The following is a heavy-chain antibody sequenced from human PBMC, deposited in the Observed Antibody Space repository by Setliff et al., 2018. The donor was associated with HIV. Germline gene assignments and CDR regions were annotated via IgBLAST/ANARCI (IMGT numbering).Heavy chain of an antibody. J-gene: IGHJ5*02. D-gene: IGHD4-17*01. CDR1: GYNFENYA. CDR3: ARALYGDYGGDLNWLDP. V-gene: IGHV7-4-1*02. Sequence: ASVKVSCKTSGYNFENYAINWVRQAPGQGLEWMGWINANSGSPTYAQAFTGRFLFSVDTVVATAYLQINNLKTEDTAVYYCARALYGDYGGDLNWLDPWGQGTRVTVS. CDR2: INANSGSP.